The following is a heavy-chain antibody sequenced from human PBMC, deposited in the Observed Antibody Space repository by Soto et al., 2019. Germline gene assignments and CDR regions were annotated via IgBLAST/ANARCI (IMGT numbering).Heavy chain of an antibody. Sequence: ASVKVSCKASGYTFTSYDINWVRQATGQGLEWMGWMNPNSGNTGYAQKFQGRVTMTRDTSTSTVYMELSSLRSEDTAVYYCASYLNDSDQLYFDYWGQGTLVTVSS. CDR2: MNPNSGNT. CDR1: GYTFTSYD. D-gene: IGHD1-1*01. CDR3: ASYLNDSDQLYFDY. J-gene: IGHJ4*02. V-gene: IGHV1-8*01.